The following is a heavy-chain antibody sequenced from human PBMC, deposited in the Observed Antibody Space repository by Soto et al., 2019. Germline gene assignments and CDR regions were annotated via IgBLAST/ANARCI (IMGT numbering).Heavy chain of an antibody. CDR2: IYYSGST. V-gene: IGHV4-59*01. CDR3: ARVNSYSSSWSHDY. J-gene: IGHJ4*02. CDR1: GGSISSYY. D-gene: IGHD6-13*01. Sequence: ASETLSLTCTVSGGSISSYYWSWIRQPPGKGLEWIGYIYYSGSTNYNPSLKSRVTISLDTSKNQFSLKLSSVTAADTALYYCARVNSYSSSWSHDYWGQGALVTVSS.